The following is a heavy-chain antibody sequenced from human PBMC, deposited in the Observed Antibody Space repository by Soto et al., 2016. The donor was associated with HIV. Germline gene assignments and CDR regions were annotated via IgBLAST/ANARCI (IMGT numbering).Heavy chain of an antibody. CDR3: ARVGYDWNDAGAFDI. CDR1: GYTFTGYY. D-gene: IGHD1-1*01. CDR2: INPNSGGT. J-gene: IGHJ3*02. Sequence: QVQLVQSGAEVKKPGASVKVSCKASGYTFTGYYMHWVRQAPGQGLEWMGWINPNSGGTKYAQKFQGRVTMTRDTSISTAYMELSRLRSDDTAVYYCARVGYDWNDAGAFDIWGQGTMVTVSS. V-gene: IGHV1-2*02.